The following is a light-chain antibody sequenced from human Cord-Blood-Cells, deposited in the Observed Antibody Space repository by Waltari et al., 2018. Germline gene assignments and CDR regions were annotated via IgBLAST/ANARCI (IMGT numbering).Light chain of an antibody. Sequence: SYELTQPLSVSVALGQTARITCGGNNIGSKNVHWYQQKPGQAPVLVILRDSNRPSGIPERFSGSNSGNTATLTISRAQAGDEADYYCQVWDSSTYVFGTGTKVTVL. CDR2: RDS. CDR3: QVWDSSTYV. CDR1: NIGSKN. J-gene: IGLJ1*01. V-gene: IGLV3-9*01.